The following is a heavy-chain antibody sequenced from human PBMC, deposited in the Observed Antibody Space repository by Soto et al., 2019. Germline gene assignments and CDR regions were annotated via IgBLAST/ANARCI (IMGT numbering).Heavy chain of an antibody. Sequence: GGSLRLSCAASGFTFGSYWMTWVRQAPGKGLEWVANIRPDGIEKSYSDSVRGRFTISRDNAKNSLFLQLSSLRIEDTAVYYCGREIGHYDFWSGYPVNWFDPWGQGTLVTVSS. CDR1: GFTFGSYW. J-gene: IGHJ5*02. CDR2: IRPDGIEK. CDR3: GREIGHYDFWSGYPVNWFDP. D-gene: IGHD3-3*01. V-gene: IGHV3-7*01.